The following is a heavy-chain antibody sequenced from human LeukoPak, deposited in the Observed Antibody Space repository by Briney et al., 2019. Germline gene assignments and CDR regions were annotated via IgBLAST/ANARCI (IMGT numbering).Heavy chain of an antibody. J-gene: IGHJ4*02. CDR2: IYYSGST. CDR3: ARVSGRDYYFDY. V-gene: IGHV4-39*07. Sequence: SETLSLTCTVSGGSISSSSYYWGWIRQPPGKGLEWIGSIYYSGSTYYNPSLKSRVTISVDTSKNQFSLKLSSVTAADTAVYYCARVSGRDYYFDYWGQGTLVTVSS. D-gene: IGHD3-3*02. CDR1: GGSISSSSYY.